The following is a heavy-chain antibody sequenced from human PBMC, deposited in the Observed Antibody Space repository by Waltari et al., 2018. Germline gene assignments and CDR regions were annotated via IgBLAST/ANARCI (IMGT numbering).Heavy chain of an antibody. D-gene: IGHD3-3*01. CDR2: LYYSGST. V-gene: IGHV4-59*01. CDR3: ARVYYSFGGYDFWSGFSSAVVGWFDP. Sequence: QVQLQESGPGLVKPSETLSLTCPAAGGSIRSSYWSWIRHPPGQGLGWVGFLYYSGSTNYNPSLKSRVTISVDTSKNQFSLKLSSVTAADTAVYYCARVYYSFGGYDFWSGFSSAVVGWFDPWGQGTLVTVSS. CDR1: GGSIRSSY. J-gene: IGHJ5*02.